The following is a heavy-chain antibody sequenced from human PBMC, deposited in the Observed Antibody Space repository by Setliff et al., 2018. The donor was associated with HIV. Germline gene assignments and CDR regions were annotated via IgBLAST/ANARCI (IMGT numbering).Heavy chain of an antibody. D-gene: IGHD3-10*01. CDR1: GFTFETYT. J-gene: IGHJ6*03. CDR3: ARVADPRVIPYHYYMDV. CDR2: ISRSSSTI. V-gene: IGHV3-48*01. Sequence: GGSLRLSCAASGFTFETYTMNWVRQAPGKGLEWISYISRSSSTIYYADSVKGRFTISRDNAKNLLYLQMNSLRVEDTAVYYCARVADPRVIPYHYYMDVWGTGTTVTVSS.